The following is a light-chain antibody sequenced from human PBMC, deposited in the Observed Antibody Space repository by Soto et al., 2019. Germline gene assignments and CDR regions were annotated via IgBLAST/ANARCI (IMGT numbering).Light chain of an antibody. CDR3: QQRSNWPPT. Sequence: EIVLTQSPAPLSLSPGERATLSCRASQSVSSYLAWYQQKPGQAPRLLIYDASNRATGIPARFSGSGSGTDFTLTISSLEPEDFVVYYCQQRSNWPPTFGGGTKGEIK. CDR1: QSVSSY. J-gene: IGKJ4*01. CDR2: DAS. V-gene: IGKV3-11*01.